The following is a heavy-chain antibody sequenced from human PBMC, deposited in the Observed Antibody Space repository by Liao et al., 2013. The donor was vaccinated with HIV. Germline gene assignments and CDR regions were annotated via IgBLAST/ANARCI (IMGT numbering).Heavy chain of an antibody. CDR1: GGSISSYY. CDR3: ARTDQYYDFWNGYENWFDP. Sequence: QVQPQQWGAGLLKPSETLSLTCAVSGGSISSYYWSWIRQPAGKGLEWIGRIYSSGSANYNPSLKSRVTMSVDTSKNQFSLKLSSVTAADTAVYYCARTDQYYDFWNGYENWFDPWGQGTLVTVSS. J-gene: IGHJ5*02. CDR2: IYSSGSA. V-gene: IGHV4-59*10. D-gene: IGHD3-3*01.